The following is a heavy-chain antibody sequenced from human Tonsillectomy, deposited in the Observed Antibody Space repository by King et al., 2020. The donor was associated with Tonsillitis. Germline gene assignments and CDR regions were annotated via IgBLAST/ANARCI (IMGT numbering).Heavy chain of an antibody. CDR2: ISWNSGNI. CDR1: GFTFDDYA. V-gene: IGHV3-9*01. J-gene: IGHJ3*02. D-gene: IGHD1-26*01. Sequence: QLVQSGGGLVQPGRSLRLSCAASGFTFDDYAMHWVRQAPGKGLEWVSGISWNSGNIDYADSVKGRFTISRDNAKNSLYLQMNSLRAEDTALFYCAKDIRSYFDAFDIWGQGTMVTVSS. CDR3: AKDIRSYFDAFDI.